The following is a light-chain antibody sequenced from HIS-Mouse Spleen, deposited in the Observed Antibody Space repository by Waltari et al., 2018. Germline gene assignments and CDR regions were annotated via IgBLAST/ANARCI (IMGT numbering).Light chain of an antibody. CDR3: SSYAGSNNLGV. V-gene: IGLV2-8*01. Sequence: QSALTQPPSASGSPGQSVTISCTGTSSDVGGYNYVSWYHQHPGKAPKLRIYEVSKRPSGVPDRFSGSKSGNTASLTVSGLQAEDEADYYCSSYAGSNNLGVFGTGTKVTVL. CDR1: SSDVGGYNY. CDR2: EVS. J-gene: IGLJ1*01.